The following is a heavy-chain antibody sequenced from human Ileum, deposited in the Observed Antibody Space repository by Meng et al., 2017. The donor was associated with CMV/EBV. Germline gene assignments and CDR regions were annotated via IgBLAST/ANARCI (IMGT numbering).Heavy chain of an antibody. J-gene: IGHJ6*02. CDR3: ARDSPYSAAGIPSPQLVRYGMDV. D-gene: IGHD3-10*01. CDR2: IKSDGRTK. Sequence: GGSLRLSCAASGFTFSSYWMDWVRQGPGKGLVWVSHIKSDGRTKNYADSVKGRFTISRDNAKNTLYLQMNSLRVEDTGVYYCARDSPYSAAGIPSPQLVRYGMDVWGQGTMVTVSS. CDR1: GFTFSSYW. V-gene: IGHV3-74*01.